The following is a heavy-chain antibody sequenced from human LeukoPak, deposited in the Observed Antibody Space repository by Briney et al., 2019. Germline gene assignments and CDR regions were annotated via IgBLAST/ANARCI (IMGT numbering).Heavy chain of an antibody. Sequence: SETLSLTCTVSGGSISSYYWSWIRQPPGKGLEWIGYIYYSGSTSYNPSLKSRVTISVDASKNQFSLKLSSVTAADTAVYYCARCSGWSYFDYWGQGTLVTVSS. V-gene: IGHV4-59*08. D-gene: IGHD6-19*01. CDR3: ARCSGWSYFDY. J-gene: IGHJ4*02. CDR2: IYYSGST. CDR1: GGSISSYY.